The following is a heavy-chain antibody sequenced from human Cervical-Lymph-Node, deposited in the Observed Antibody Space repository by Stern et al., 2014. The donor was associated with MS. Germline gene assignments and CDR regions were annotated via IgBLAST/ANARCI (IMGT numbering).Heavy chain of an antibody. CDR2: IYDSGST. D-gene: IGHD6-19*01. CDR3: ARLEQWLNAFDI. Sequence: QVQLQESGPGLVKPSETLSLTCTVSGGSISSYYWSWIRQPPGKGLEWIGYIYDSGSTNYNPSRKSRVTISIDTSKNQFSLKLSSVTAADTAVYYCARLEQWLNAFDIWGQGTMVTVSS. CDR1: GGSISSYY. V-gene: IGHV4-59*01. J-gene: IGHJ3*02.